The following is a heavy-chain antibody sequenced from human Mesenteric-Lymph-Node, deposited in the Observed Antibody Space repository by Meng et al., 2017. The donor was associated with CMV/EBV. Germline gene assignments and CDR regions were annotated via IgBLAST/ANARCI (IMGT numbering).Heavy chain of an antibody. Sequence: ASVKVSCKASGYTFTGYYMHWVRQAPGQGLEWMGWINPNSGNTGYAQKFQGRVTMTRNTSISTAYMELSSLRSEDTAVYYCARDSSSSLGDWGQGTLVTVSS. CDR2: INPNSGNT. D-gene: IGHD6-6*01. CDR3: ARDSSSSLGD. J-gene: IGHJ4*02. V-gene: IGHV1-8*02. CDR1: GYTFTGYY.